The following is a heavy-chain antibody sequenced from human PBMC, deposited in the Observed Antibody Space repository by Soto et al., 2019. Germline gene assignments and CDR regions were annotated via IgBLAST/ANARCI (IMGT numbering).Heavy chain of an antibody. J-gene: IGHJ5*02. CDR1: GGSISSGGYS. CDR2: IYHSGST. D-gene: IGHD6-13*01. CDR3: ARRGSWGYEDWFDP. V-gene: IGHV4-30-2*01. Sequence: QLQLQESGSGLVKPSQTLSLTCAVSGGSISSGGYSWSWIRQPPGKGLEWIGYIYHSGSTYYNPSLKSRVTISVDRSKNQFSLKLSSVTAADTAVYYCARRGSWGYEDWFDPWGQGTLVTVSS.